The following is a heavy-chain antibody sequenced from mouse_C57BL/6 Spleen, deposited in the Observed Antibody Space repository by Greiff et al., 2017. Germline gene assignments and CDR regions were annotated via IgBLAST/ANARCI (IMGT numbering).Heavy chain of an antibody. CDR2: IRSKSSNYAT. D-gene: IGHD2-2*01. CDR3: VKEVTTYYAMDY. J-gene: IGHJ4*01. CDR1: GFTFNTYA. Sequence: EVQGVESGGGLVQPKGSLKLSCAASGFTFNTYAMHWVRQAPGKGLEWVARIRSKSSNYATYYADSVKDRFTISRDDSQSMLYLQMNNLKPEDTAIYYCVKEVTTYYAMDYWGQGTSVTVSS. V-gene: IGHV10-3*01.